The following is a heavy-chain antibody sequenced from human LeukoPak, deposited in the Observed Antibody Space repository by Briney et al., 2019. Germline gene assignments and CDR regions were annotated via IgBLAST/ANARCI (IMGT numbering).Heavy chain of an antibody. J-gene: IGHJ1*01. V-gene: IGHV4-34*01. D-gene: IGHD6-13*01. CDR2: INHSGST. CDR3: ARRLTAAPPGY. Sequence: PSETLSLTCAVYGGSFSGYYWSWIRQPPGKGLEWIGKINHSGSTNYNPSLKSRVTISVDTSKNQFSLKLSSVTAADTAVYYCARRLTAAPPGYWGQGTLVTVSS. CDR1: GGSFSGYY.